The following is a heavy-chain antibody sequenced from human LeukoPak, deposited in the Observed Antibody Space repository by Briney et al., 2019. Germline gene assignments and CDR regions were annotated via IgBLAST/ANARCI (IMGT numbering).Heavy chain of an antibody. CDR2: IYYSGST. CDR1: GFTFSSYW. V-gene: IGHV4-39*02. CDR3: ARELFSFDY. D-gene: IGHD3-10*01. Sequence: PGGSLRLSCAASGFTFSSYWMSWVRQAPGKGLEWIGSIYYSGSTYYNPSLKSRVTISVDTSKNQFSLKLSSVTAADTAVYYCARELFSFDYWGQGTLVTVSS. J-gene: IGHJ4*02.